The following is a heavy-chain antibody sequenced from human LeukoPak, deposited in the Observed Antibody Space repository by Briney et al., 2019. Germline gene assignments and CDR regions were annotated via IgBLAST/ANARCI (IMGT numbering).Heavy chain of an antibody. Sequence: PGGSLRLSCTASGFTFGDYLMSWVRQAPGKGLEWVGSISGGTTEYAASVKSRFTISRNDSTNIAYLQMNSMTTEDTAVYYCSRGSGWLSVYWGQGTLVTVSS. CDR3: SRGSGWLSVY. D-gene: IGHD6-19*01. V-gene: IGHV3-49*04. J-gene: IGHJ4*02. CDR2: ISGGTT. CDR1: GFTFGDYL.